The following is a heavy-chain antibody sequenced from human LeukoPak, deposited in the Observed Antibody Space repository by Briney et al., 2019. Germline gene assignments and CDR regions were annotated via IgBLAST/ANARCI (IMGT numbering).Heavy chain of an antibody. D-gene: IGHD1-1*01. CDR3: ARMDDLRFDP. CDR1: GFTFRSYE. CDR2: ISSGGSTK. V-gene: IGHV3-48*03. J-gene: IGHJ5*02. Sequence: GGSLRLSCAASGFTFRSYEVNWVRQAPGKGLEWVSYISSGGSTKYYADSVKGRFTISRDNAKNSLSLQMNSLRAEDTAVYYCARMDDLRFDPWGQGTLVTVSS.